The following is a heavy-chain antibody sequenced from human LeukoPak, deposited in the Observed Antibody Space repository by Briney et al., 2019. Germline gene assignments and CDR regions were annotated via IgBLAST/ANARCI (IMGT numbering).Heavy chain of an antibody. J-gene: IGHJ4*02. Sequence: GGSLRLSCAASGFTFSDYAMHWVRQAPGKGLEWVTVISFDGSNKYYADSVRGRFTISRDNSKNTLYLQMNSPRAEDTAVYYCARAAYCSGDCLNSPDYWGQGTLVTVSS. D-gene: IGHD2-21*02. V-gene: IGHV3-30*01. CDR3: ARAAYCSGDCLNSPDY. CDR1: GFTFSDYA. CDR2: ISFDGSNK.